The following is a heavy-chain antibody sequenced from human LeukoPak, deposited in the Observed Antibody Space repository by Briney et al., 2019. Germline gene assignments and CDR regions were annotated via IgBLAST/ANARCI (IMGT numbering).Heavy chain of an antibody. J-gene: IGHJ4*02. V-gene: IGHV1-18*01. CDR2: ISAYNGNT. CDR3: ARDSAAGHHDY. D-gene: IGHD6-13*01. Sequence: ASVKVSCKASGYTFTSYGISWVRQAPGQGLEWMGWISAYNGNTNYAQKLQGRVTITADKSTSTAYMELSSLRSEDTAVYYCARDSAAGHHDYWGQGTLVTVSS. CDR1: GYTFTSYG.